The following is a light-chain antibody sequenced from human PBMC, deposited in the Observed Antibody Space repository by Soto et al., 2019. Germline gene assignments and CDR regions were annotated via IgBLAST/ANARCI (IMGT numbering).Light chain of an antibody. V-gene: IGLV1-40*01. CDR2: GNS. CDR3: QSYDSSLSHVV. CDR1: SSNIGAGYD. J-gene: IGLJ2*01. Sequence: QAVVTQPPSVSGAPGQRVTISCTGSSSNIGAGYDVHWYQQLPGTAPKLLIYGNSTRPSGVPDRFSGSKSGTSASLAITGLQAEDEADYYCQSYDSSLSHVVFGGGTKLTVL.